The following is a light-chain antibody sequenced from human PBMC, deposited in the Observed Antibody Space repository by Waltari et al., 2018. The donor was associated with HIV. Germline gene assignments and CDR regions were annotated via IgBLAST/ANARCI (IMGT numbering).Light chain of an antibody. V-gene: IGLV2-8*01. CDR3: SSHAGSKVV. CDR2: DVI. CDR1: SSDVGGYNY. J-gene: IGLJ2*01. Sequence: QSALTQPPSASGSPGQSVTLSCTGTSSDVGGYNYVSWHQQHPGKAPKLMIYDVIKRPSGVPERFSGSKSGNTASLTGAGLQPEDEADYYCSSHAGSKVVFGGGTRLTVL.